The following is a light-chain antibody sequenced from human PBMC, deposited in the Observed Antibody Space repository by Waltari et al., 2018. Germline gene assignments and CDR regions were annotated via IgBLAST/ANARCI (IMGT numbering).Light chain of an antibody. Sequence: QSALTQPASVSGSPGQSITISCTGITSDIGDYLVSWYQHHPGKAPKLMIYEVGSRPPGVSNRFSGSKSGNTASLTISGLQAEDEADYYCLSYTTSDILGVFGGGTKLTVL. CDR1: TSDIGDYL. V-gene: IGLV2-14*01. CDR2: EVG. CDR3: LSYTTSDILGV. J-gene: IGLJ3*02.